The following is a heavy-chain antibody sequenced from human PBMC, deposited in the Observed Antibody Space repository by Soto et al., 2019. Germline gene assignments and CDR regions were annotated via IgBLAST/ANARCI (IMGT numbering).Heavy chain of an antibody. J-gene: IGHJ4*02. CDR3: ARDSGYSSSRVQTRYFDY. V-gene: IGHV4-34*01. D-gene: IGHD6-13*01. CDR2: INHSGST. CDR1: GGSFSGYY. Sequence: SETLSLTCAVYGGSFSGYYWSWIRQPPGKGLEWIGEINHSGSTNYNPSLKSRVTISVDTSKNQFSLKLSSVTAADTAVYYCARDSGYSSSRVQTRYFDYWGQGTLVTVSS.